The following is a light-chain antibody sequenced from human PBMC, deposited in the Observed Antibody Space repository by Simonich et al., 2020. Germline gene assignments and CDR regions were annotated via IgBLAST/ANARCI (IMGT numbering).Light chain of an antibody. V-gene: IGKV1-12*01. Sequence: DIQMTQSPSSVSASVGDRVTITCRARQGISSGLAWYQKKPGKAPKLLIYAASSLQSGVPSRFSGSGSGTDFTLTISCLQSEDFATYYCQQYYSYPITFGQGTRLEIK. CDR1: QGISSG. CDR3: QQYYSYPIT. CDR2: AAS. J-gene: IGKJ5*01.